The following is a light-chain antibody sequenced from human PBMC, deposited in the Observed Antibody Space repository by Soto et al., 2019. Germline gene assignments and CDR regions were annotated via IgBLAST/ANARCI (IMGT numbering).Light chain of an antibody. CDR2: EGS. CDR3: CSYAGSSTLYV. Sequence: QSLLTQPASVSGSPGQSITISCTGTSSAVGSYNLVSWYQQHPGKAPKLMIYEGSKRPSGVSNRFSGSKSGNTASLTISGLQAEDEADYYCCSYAGSSTLYVFGTGTKVTVL. J-gene: IGLJ1*01. CDR1: SSAVGSYNL. V-gene: IGLV2-23*01.